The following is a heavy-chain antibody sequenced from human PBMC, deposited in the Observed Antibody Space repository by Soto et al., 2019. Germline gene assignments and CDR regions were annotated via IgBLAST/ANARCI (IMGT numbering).Heavy chain of an antibody. CDR2: ISGSGGST. CDR3: AKIRSYCYGSGAPDY. V-gene: IGHV3-23*01. J-gene: IGHJ4*02. Sequence: WGSLRLSCAASGFTFSSYAMSWVRQAPGKGLEWVSAISGSGGSTYYADSVKGRFTISRDNSKNTLYLQMNSLRAEDTAVYYCAKIRSYCYGSGAPDYWGQGTLVTVSS. CDR1: GFTFSSYA. D-gene: IGHD3-10*01.